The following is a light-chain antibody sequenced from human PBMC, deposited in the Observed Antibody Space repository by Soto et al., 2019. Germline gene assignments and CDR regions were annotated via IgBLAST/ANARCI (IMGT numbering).Light chain of an antibody. V-gene: IGLV1-40*01. CDR2: GNI. J-gene: IGLJ3*02. CDR3: AAWHDSLNGPV. CDR1: SSNIGAGYD. Sequence: QSVLTQPPSVSGAPGQRVTISCTGSSSNIGAGYDVHWYQQRPGTAPKLLIFGNINRPSGVPDRFSGSKSGTSASLAITGLQAEDEGDYYCAAWHDSLNGPVFGGGTKVTVL.